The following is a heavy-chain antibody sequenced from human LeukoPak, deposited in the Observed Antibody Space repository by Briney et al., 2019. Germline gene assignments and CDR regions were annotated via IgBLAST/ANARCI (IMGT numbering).Heavy chain of an antibody. V-gene: IGHV3-21*01. Sequence: GGSLRLSCATSGFTFSSYWMYWVRQAPGKGLEWVSSISSSSSYIYYADSVKGRFTISRDNAKNSLYLQMNSLRAEDTAVYYCARGKTVPATAILDYWGQGTLVTVSS. J-gene: IGHJ4*02. D-gene: IGHD2-2*02. CDR2: ISSSSSYI. CDR3: ARGKTVPATAILDY. CDR1: GFTFSSYW.